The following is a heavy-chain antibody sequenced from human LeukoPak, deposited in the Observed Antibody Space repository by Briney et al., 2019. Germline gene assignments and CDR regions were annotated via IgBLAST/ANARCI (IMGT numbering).Heavy chain of an antibody. CDR2: INHSGSP. Sequence: SETLSLTCAVYGGSFSGYYWSWIRQPPGKGLEWIGEINHSGSPNYNPSLKSRVTISVDTSKNQFSLKLSSVTAADTAVYYCARGWYYYGSGSYQFDYWGQGTLVTVSS. V-gene: IGHV4-34*01. J-gene: IGHJ4*02. CDR1: GGSFSGYY. D-gene: IGHD3-10*01. CDR3: ARGWYYYGSGSYQFDY.